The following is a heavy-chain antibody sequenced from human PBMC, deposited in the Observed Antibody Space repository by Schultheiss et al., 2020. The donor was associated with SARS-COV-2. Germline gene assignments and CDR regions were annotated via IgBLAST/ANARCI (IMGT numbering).Heavy chain of an antibody. Sequence: GGSLRLSCAASGFTFSSYSMNWVRQAPGKGLEWVSYISSSSSTIYYADSVKGRFTISRDNAKNSLYLQMNSLRAEDTAVYYCAKDKGTGTTPGMDVWGQGTTVTVSS. J-gene: IGHJ6*02. CDR2: ISSSSSTI. CDR1: GFTFSSYS. D-gene: IGHD1-1*01. CDR3: AKDKGTGTTPGMDV. V-gene: IGHV3-48*04.